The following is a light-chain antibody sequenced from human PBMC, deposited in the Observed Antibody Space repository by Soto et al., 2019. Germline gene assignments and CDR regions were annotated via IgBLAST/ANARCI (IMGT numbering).Light chain of an antibody. CDR2: AAS. CDR3: HQYASSRT. Sequence: EIVLTQSPVTLSLSPGERATLSCRASQSVSSRYFAWYQQKPGQAPRLLIYAASSRAAGIPDRFSVSGSGTDFSLTISRLEPEDFAVYYCHQYASSRTFGQGTKVE. V-gene: IGKV3-20*01. J-gene: IGKJ1*01. CDR1: QSVSSRY.